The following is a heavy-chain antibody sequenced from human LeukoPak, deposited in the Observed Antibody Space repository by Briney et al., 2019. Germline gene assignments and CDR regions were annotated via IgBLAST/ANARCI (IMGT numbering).Heavy chain of an antibody. CDR3: AKDRVNCSSTSCYSVGGNFDY. D-gene: IGHD2-2*01. V-gene: IGHV3-30*02. CDR2: IRYDGGNK. CDR1: GCTFSSYG. J-gene: IGHJ4*02. Sequence: GGSLRLSCAASGCTFSSYGMHWVRQAPGKGLEWVAFIRYDGGNKYYADSVKGRFTISRDNSKNTLYLQMNSLRAEDTAVYYCAKDRVNCSSTSCYSVGGNFDYWGQGTLVTVSS.